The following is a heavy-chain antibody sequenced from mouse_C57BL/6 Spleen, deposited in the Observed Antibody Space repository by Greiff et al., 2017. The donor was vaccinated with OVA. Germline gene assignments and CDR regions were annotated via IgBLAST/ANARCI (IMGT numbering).Heavy chain of an antibody. Sequence: EVKLVEPGGGLVKPGGSLKISCAASGFTFSSYAMSWVRQTPEKRLEWVATISDGSSYTYYPDNVKGRFTISRDNAKNNLYLQMIQLKSEDTAMYDGAMGGELRGDYYAMDYWGQGTSVTVSS. D-gene: IGHD1-1*01. CDR2: ISDGSSYT. CDR3: AMGGELRGDYYAMDY. CDR1: GFTFSSYA. V-gene: IGHV5-4*03. J-gene: IGHJ4*01.